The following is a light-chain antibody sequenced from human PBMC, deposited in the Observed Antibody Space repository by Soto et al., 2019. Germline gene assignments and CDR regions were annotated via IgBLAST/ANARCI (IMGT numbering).Light chain of an antibody. J-gene: IGLJ2*01. CDR2: EDS. CDR1: RSDIGSNNL. Sequence: QSALAQPASVSGSPGQSITISCTGTRSDIGSNNLVSWYQQHPGKAPKLMIYEDSERPSGVSNRFSGSKSGNTASLTISGLQTEDEADYYCRSNAGNTILFGGGTQLTVL. V-gene: IGLV2-23*01. CDR3: RSNAGNTIL.